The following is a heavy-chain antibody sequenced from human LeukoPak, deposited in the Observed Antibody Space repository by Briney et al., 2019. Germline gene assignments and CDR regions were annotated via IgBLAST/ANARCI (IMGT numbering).Heavy chain of an antibody. Sequence: GGTLRLSCTASGFTFSSYAMNWVRQAPGKGLEWVSAISDGGAITNYADSVKGRFTISRENSKNTLYLQMNSLRAEDTAVYYCATGIIGTIAFYWGQGTLVTVSS. CDR3: ATGIIGTIAFY. CDR2: ISDGGAIT. D-gene: IGHD1-7*01. J-gene: IGHJ4*02. CDR1: GFTFSSYA. V-gene: IGHV3-23*01.